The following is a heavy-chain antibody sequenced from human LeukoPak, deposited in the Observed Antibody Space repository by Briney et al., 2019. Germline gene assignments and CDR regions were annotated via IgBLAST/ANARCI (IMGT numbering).Heavy chain of an antibody. CDR3: TTAAGYNFGQY. V-gene: IGHV3-23*01. CDR1: GFTFSSYA. J-gene: IGHJ4*02. D-gene: IGHD5-18*01. CDR2: ISGSGGST. Sequence: YPGGSLRLSCAASGFTFSSYAMRWVRQAPGKGVEWVLAISGSGGSTYYEDSVKGRFTISRDNSKNTLYLQMNSLRAEDTAIYYCTTAAGYNFGQYWGQGTLVTVSS.